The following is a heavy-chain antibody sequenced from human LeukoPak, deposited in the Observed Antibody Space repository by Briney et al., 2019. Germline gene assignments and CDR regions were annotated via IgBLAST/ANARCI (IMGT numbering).Heavy chain of an antibody. D-gene: IGHD3-9*01. CDR1: GLTFSTHA. V-gene: IGHV3-23*01. CDR3: AGGSGYLITS. CDR2: LNGATGVT. J-gene: IGHJ5*02. Sequence: GGSLRLSCAASGLTFSTHAMIWVWVRQAPGKGLEWVSALNGATGVTYYADSVKGRFALSRDSSDSTLYLQMNSLRVEDTAMYYCAGGSGYLITSWGQGTLVTVSS.